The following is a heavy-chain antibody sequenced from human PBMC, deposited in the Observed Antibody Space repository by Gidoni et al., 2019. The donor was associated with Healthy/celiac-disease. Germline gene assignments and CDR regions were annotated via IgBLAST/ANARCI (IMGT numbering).Heavy chain of an antibody. CDR2: ISSSSSYI. V-gene: IGHV3-21*01. CDR1: GFPFRSYS. D-gene: IGHD3-10*01. J-gene: IGHJ5*02. Sequence: EVQLVASGGGLVKPGGSLRLSCAASGFPFRSYSMNWVRQAPGKGLEWVSSISSSSSYIYYADSVKGRFTISRDNAKNSLYLQMNSLRAEDTAVYYCAREYYGSGLGAFDPWGQGTLVTVSS. CDR3: AREYYGSGLGAFDP.